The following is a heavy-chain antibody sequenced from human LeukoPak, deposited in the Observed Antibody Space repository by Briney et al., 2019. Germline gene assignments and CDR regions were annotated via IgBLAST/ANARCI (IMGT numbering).Heavy chain of an antibody. CDR1: GYTFTGYY. CDR3: ARDIPVPSLSHYYYYMDV. J-gene: IGHJ6*03. V-gene: IGHV1-2*06. CDR2: INPNSGGT. Sequence: ASVKVSCKASGYTFTGYYMHWVRQAPGQGLEWMGRINPNSGGTNYAQKFQGRVTMTRDTSISTAYMELSRLRSDDTAVYYCARDIPVPSLSHYYYYMDVWGQGTLVTVSS.